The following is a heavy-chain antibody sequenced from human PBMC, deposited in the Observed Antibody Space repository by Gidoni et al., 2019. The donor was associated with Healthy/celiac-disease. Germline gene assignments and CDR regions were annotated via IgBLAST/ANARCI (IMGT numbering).Heavy chain of an antibody. CDR1: GFTFDDYA. J-gene: IGHJ2*01. Sequence: EVQLVESGGGLVQPGRSLRLSCAASGFTFDDYAMHWVRQAPGKGLEWVSGISWNSGSIGYADSVKGRFTISRDNAKNSLYLQMNSLRAEDTALYYCAKLAYCGGDCYSIPHSSWYFDLWGRGTLVTVSS. CDR2: ISWNSGSI. CDR3: AKLAYCGGDCYSIPHSSWYFDL. D-gene: IGHD2-21*01. V-gene: IGHV3-9*01.